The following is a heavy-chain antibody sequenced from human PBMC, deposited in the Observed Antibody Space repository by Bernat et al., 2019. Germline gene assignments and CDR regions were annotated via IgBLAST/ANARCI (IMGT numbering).Heavy chain of an antibody. D-gene: IGHD1-1*01. CDR2: ISSSSSYI. CDR1: GFTLSSYS. V-gene: IGHV3-21*01. J-gene: IGHJ6*02. Sequence: EVQLVESGGGLVKPGGSLRLSCAASGFTLSSYSMNWVRQAPGKGLEWVSSISSSSSYIYYADSVKGRFTISRDNAKNSLYLQMNSLRAEDTAVYYCAREYNWHDEARAMDVWGQGTTVTVSS. CDR3: AREYNWHDEARAMDV.